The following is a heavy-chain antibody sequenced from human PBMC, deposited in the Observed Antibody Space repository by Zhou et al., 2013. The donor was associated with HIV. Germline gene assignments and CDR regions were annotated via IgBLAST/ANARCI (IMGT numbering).Heavy chain of an antibody. CDR3: ARVPDYYASASHYMRWYFDL. CDR2: IYHSGTT. CDR1: GYSIRSGYY. V-gene: IGHV4-38-2*01. J-gene: IGHJ2*01. D-gene: IGHD3-10*01. Sequence: VQLQESGPGLVKPSETLSLTCAVSGYSIRSGYYWGCIRQPPGKGLEWIASIYHSGTTYYNPSLKSRATISVDTSKNQFSLRLTSVTAADTAVYYCARVPDYYASASHYMRWYFDLVGPCTLVMSP.